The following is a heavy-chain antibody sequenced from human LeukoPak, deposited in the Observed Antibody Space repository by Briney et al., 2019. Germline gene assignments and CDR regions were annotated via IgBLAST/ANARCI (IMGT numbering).Heavy chain of an antibody. J-gene: IGHJ5*02. CDR2: IYYSEST. D-gene: IGHD3-10*01. CDR3: ARSGSGAYWRWFDP. CDR1: GGSISIYY. V-gene: IGHV4-59*08. Sequence: SETLSVTCTVSGGSISIYYWSWIRQPPGKGMGWIGYIYYSESTNYNPSLKSRVTISVDTSKNQFSLKLSSVTAADTAVYYCARSGSGAYWRWFDPWGQGTLVTVSS.